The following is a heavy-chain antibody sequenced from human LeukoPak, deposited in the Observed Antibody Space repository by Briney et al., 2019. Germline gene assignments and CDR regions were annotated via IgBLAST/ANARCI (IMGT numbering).Heavy chain of an antibody. CDR3: ARGPITFDY. CDR1: GGSFSGYY. J-gene: IGHJ4*02. CDR2: INHSGST. V-gene: IGHV4-34*01. Sequence: PSETLSLTCAVYGGSFSGYYWSWIRQPPGKGLEWIGEINHSGSTNYNPSLKSRVTISVDTSKNQFSLKLSPVTAADTAVYYCARGPITFDYWGQGTLVTVSS. D-gene: IGHD3-10*01.